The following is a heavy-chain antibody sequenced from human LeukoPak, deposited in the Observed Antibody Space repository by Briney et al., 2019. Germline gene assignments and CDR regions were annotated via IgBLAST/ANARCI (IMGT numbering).Heavy chain of an antibody. D-gene: IGHD2-2*02. Sequence: TSETLSLTCTVSGGSISSYYWSWIRQPPGKGLEWIGYIYYSGSTNYNPSLKSRVTISVDTSKNQFSLKLSSVTAADTAVYYCARGYCSSTSCYNLDYWGRGTLVTVSS. CDR2: IYYSGST. CDR1: GGSISSYY. V-gene: IGHV4-59*01. CDR3: ARGYCSSTSCYNLDY. J-gene: IGHJ4*02.